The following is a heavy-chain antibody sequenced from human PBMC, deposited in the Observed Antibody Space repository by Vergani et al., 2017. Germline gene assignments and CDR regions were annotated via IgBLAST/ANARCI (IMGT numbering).Heavy chain of an antibody. CDR3: ATGVGSSSPYYYYYGMDV. V-gene: IGHV1-2*02. Sequence: QVQLVQSGAEVKKPGASVKVSCKASGYTFTGYYMHWVRQAPGQGLEWMGWINPNSGGTNYAQKFQGRVTMTRDTSISTAYMELSRLRSDDTAVYYCATGVGSSSPYYYYYGMDVWGQGTTVTVSS. J-gene: IGHJ6*02. CDR2: INPNSGGT. D-gene: IGHD6-13*01. CDR1: GYTFTGYY.